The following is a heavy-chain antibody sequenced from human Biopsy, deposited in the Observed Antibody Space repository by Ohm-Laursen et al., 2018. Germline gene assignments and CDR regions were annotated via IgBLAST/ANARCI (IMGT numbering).Heavy chain of an antibody. Sequence: ASVNAACQTSGYDFTIHGINWVRQAPGQGLEWLGWISVFKDYLVYAQKFQGRVTMTTDTSTTTAYLELRSLTSDDTAVYYCARDRRRRLKVVEDNYYHFGMDVWGQGTWVTVSS. CDR3: ARDRRRRLKVVEDNYYHFGMDV. J-gene: IGHJ6*01. CDR1: GYDFTIHG. CDR2: ISVFKDYL. V-gene: IGHV1-18*04. D-gene: IGHD2-8*01.